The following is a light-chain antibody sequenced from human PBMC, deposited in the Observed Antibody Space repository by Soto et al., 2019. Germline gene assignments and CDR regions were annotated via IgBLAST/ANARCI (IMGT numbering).Light chain of an antibody. CDR3: QEYNSDSGLT. CDR1: QSSSW. Sequence: DIQMTQSPSTLSASVGDRVTITCRASQSSSWLAWYQQKPGKAPKLLIYTASNLKSGVPSRFSGSGSGTEFTLTISSLQPDDFATYYCQEYNSDSGLTFGGGTKVEIK. CDR2: TAS. V-gene: IGKV1-5*03. J-gene: IGKJ4*01.